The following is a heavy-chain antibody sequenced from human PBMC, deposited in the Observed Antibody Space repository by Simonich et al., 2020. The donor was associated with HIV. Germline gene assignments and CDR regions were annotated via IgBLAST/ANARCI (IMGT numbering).Heavy chain of an antibody. Sequence: QVQLVQSGAEVKKPGSSVKVSCRASGGTFSSYGLNWLRQAPGQGLEWMGGIIPFFDTANYAQKFQGRVTITANESTATAYMEVSRLRSDDTAVYYCARRMATSDEGFDYWGQGTLVTVSS. CDR2: IIPFFDTA. CDR1: GGTFSSYG. CDR3: ARRMATSDEGFDY. V-gene: IGHV1-69*01. D-gene: IGHD5-12*01. J-gene: IGHJ4*02.